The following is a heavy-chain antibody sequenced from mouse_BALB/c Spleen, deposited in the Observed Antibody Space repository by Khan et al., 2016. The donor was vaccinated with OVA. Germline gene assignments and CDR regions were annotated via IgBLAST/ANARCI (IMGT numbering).Heavy chain of an antibody. J-gene: IGHJ2*01. V-gene: IGHV3-2*02. CDR2: IRYSGNI. Sequence: EVKLLESGPGLVKPSQSLSLTCTVTGYSITTDYAWNWIRQFPGNKLEWMGYIRYSGNIKYNPSLQSRISITRDTSQNQFFMQLKSVTTEDTARYYWARIYGGDFDYWGQGTTLTVSA. CDR1: GYSITTDYA. D-gene: IGHD1-1*01. CDR3: ARIYGGDFDY.